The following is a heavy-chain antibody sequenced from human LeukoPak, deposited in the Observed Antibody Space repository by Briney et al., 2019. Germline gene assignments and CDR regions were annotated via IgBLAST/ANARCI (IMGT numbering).Heavy chain of an antibody. CDR2: ISSSSSYI. Sequence: PGGSLRLFCAASGFTFSSYSMNWVRQAPGKGLEWVSSISSSSSYIYYADSVKGRFTISRDNAKNSLYLQMNSLRAEDTAVYYCARDENEMATILEGDYWGQGTLVTVSS. CDR1: GFTFSSYS. J-gene: IGHJ4*02. V-gene: IGHV3-21*01. CDR3: ARDENEMATILEGDY. D-gene: IGHD5-24*01.